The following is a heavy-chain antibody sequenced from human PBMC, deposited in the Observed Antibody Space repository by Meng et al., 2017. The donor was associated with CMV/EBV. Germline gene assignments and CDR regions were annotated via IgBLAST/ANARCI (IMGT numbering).Heavy chain of an antibody. D-gene: IGHD2-21*01. CDR3: ARGVPLGIIYSFDY. CDR1: GYTFTGYG. J-gene: IGHJ4*01. V-gene: IGHV1-18*01. CDR2: ISVYNGHT. Sequence: QVQWVQSGVEVKKPVASVQVSCKASGYTFTGYGISWVRQAPGQGLEWMGWISVYNGHTNFAQNLQGRVTMTTDTSTSTAYVELRSLRSDDTAIYYCARGVPLGIIYSFDYWGQGTLVTVSS.